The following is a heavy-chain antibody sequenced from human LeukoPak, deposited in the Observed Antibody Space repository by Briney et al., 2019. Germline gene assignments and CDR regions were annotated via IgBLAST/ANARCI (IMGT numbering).Heavy chain of an antibody. D-gene: IGHD3-9*01. CDR3: ARDDPTYYDILTGYYEPFDY. CDR1: GYTFTSYG. CDR2: ISAYNGNT. V-gene: IGHV1-18*01. Sequence: ASVKVSCKASGYTFTSYGISWVRQAPGQGLEWMGWISAYNGNTNYAQKLQGRVTMTTDTSTSTAYMELRSLRSDDTGVYYCARDDPTYYDILTGYYEPFDYWGQGTLVTVSS. J-gene: IGHJ4*02.